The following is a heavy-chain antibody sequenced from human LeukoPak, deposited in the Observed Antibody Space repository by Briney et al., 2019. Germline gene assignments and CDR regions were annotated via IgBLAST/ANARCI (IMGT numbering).Heavy chain of an antibody. Sequence: SETLSLTCAVYGGSFSGYYWSWIRQPPGKGLEWIGEINHSGSTNYNPSLKSRVTISVDTSKNQFSLKLSSVTAADTAVYYCARGYSGSSTGDWFDPWGQGTLVTVS. CDR2: INHSGST. J-gene: IGHJ5*02. CDR3: ARGYSGSSTGDWFDP. V-gene: IGHV4-34*01. D-gene: IGHD1-26*01. CDR1: GGSFSGYY.